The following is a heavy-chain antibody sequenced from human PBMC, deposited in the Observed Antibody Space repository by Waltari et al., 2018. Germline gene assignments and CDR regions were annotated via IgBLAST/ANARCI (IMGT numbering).Heavy chain of an antibody. V-gene: IGHV1-2*02. J-gene: IGHJ5*02. CDR3: ARDPGPIVGAPDL. Sequence: QEQLVQSGSEVKKPGASVKVSCQASGYTFTDYHLHWFRQTPGQGFEGMGWFNPKNVDSNSAEKFLGRVTMTRDTSINTVYLDLSGLRSDDTAVFFCARDPGPIVGAPDLWGQGTLVTVSS. CDR1: GYTFTDYH. CDR2: FNPKNVDS. D-gene: IGHD1-26*01.